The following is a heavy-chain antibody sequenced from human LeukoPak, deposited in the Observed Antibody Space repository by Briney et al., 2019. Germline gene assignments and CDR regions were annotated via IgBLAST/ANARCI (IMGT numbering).Heavy chain of an antibody. J-gene: IGHJ3*02. CDR3: ARWRPYCGGDCYSEPAFDI. Sequence: SETLSLTCTVSGVSVSSGSYYWSWIRQPPGKGLEWIGYIYYSGSTNYNPSLKSRVTISVDTSKNQFSLKLSSVTAADTAVYYCARWRPYCGGDCYSEPAFDIWGQGTMVTVSS. CDR1: GVSVSSGSYY. CDR2: IYYSGST. D-gene: IGHD2-21*02. V-gene: IGHV4-61*01.